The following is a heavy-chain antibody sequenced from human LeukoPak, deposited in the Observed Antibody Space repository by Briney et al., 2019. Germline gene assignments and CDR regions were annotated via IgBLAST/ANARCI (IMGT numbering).Heavy chain of an antibody. CDR3: ARDYYDGIFYINRNDS. V-gene: IGHV4-59*01. CDR1: GGSISRYY. CDR2: IYSTGST. D-gene: IGHD3-22*01. Sequence: KPSEPLSLTCSVSGGSISRYYWSWIRQSPGKGLGWIGYIYSTGSTTYNPSLKSRVTISVDTSENQFSLKLTSVTAADTAVYYCARDYYDGIFYINRNDSWGPGILVTVSS. J-gene: IGHJ5*02.